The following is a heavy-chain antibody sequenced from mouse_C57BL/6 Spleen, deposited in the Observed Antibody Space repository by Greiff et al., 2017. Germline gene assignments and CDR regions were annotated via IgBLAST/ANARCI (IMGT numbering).Heavy chain of an antibody. Sequence: QVQLQQSGPELVKPGASVKISCKASGYAFSSSWMNWVKQRPGKGLEWIGRIYPGDGDTNYNGKFKGKATLTADKSSSTAYMQLSSLTSEDSAVYFGAREIDYDRFAYWGQGTLVTVSA. CDR3: AREIDYDRFAY. D-gene: IGHD2-4*01. V-gene: IGHV1-82*01. J-gene: IGHJ3*01. CDR2: IYPGDGDT. CDR1: GYAFSSSW.